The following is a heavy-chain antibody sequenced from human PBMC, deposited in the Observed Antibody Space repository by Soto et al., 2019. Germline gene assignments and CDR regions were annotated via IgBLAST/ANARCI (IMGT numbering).Heavy chain of an antibody. CDR1: GYFITNGYY. Sequence: QVQLQESGPGLVKPSETLSLTCAVSGYFITNGYYWGWIRQPPGKGLEWIGSIYHTGRTYYNPSLKSRVTISVDTSKNQFSLKLTSVTAADTAVYYCARDRAAVAGTFDYWGRGTLVTVSS. CDR3: ARDRAAVAGTFDY. CDR2: IYHTGRT. V-gene: IGHV4-38-2*02. J-gene: IGHJ4*02. D-gene: IGHD6-19*01.